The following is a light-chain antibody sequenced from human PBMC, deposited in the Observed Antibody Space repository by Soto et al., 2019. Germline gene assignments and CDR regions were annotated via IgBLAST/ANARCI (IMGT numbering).Light chain of an antibody. CDR1: QSVSGNF. Sequence: EIVLTQSPGTLSLSPVERATLSCRASQSVSGNFLAWYQEKPGQAPRLLFYGASSRATGIPDRFSGSGSGTDFTLTISRLEPEDFAVYYCQQYNNWPPVTFGGGTKVDIK. CDR2: GAS. V-gene: IGKV3-20*01. CDR3: QQYNNWPPVT. J-gene: IGKJ4*01.